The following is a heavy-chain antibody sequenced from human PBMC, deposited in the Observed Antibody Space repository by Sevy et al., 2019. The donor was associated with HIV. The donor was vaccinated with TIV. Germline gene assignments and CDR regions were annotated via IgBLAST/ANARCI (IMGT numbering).Heavy chain of an antibody. CDR1: GFTFSSYG. V-gene: IGHV3-33*08. Sequence: GGSLRLSCAASGFTFSSYGMHWVRQAPGKGLEWVALIWYDGSNKYYADSVKGRFTISRDNSKNTLYLQMNSLRAGDTAVYYCARPGGSGSAFDYWGQGTLVTVSS. CDR2: IWYDGSNK. D-gene: IGHD2-15*01. J-gene: IGHJ4*02. CDR3: ARPGGSGSAFDY.